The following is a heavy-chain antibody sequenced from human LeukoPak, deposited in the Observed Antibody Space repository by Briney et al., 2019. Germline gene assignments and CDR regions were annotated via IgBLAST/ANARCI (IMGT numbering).Heavy chain of an antibody. D-gene: IGHD3-10*01. CDR1: GGSISSYL. Sequence: SETLSLTCIVSGGSISSYLWSWIRQSPGKGPEWIGYISNSGSTNYNPSLRSRVTISLDTSKNQFSLRLSFVTAADTAVYYCARDKSLRGNWFGNDYWGQGTLVTVSS. CDR3: ARDKSLRGNWFGNDY. CDR2: ISNSGST. V-gene: IGHV4-59*01. J-gene: IGHJ4*02.